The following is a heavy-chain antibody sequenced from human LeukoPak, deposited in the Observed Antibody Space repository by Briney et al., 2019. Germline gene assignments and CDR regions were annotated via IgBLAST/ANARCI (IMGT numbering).Heavy chain of an antibody. Sequence: PGGSLTLSCAASGFTFSSYTMNWVRQAPGKGLEWVSSITTSSSSRYYADSVKGRFTISRDDAKNSLDLQMNSLRPEDTAVYYCARGGYSYGSEFDNWGQGTLVTVSS. J-gene: IGHJ4*02. CDR3: ARGGYSYGSEFDN. D-gene: IGHD5-18*01. CDR2: ITTSSSSR. V-gene: IGHV3-21*01. CDR1: GFTFSSYT.